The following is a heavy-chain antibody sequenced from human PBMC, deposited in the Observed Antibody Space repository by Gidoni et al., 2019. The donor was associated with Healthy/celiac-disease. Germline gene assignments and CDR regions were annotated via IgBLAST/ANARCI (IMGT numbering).Heavy chain of an antibody. CDR3: AKDGWELLADDAFDI. J-gene: IGHJ3*02. Sequence: QVQLVESGGGVLQPGRSLRLSCAASGFTFSSYGMHWVRQAPGKGLEWVAVISYDGSNKYYADSVKGRFTISRDNSKNTLYLQMNSLRAEDTAVYYCAKDGWELLADDAFDIWGQGTMVTVSS. D-gene: IGHD1-26*01. CDR2: ISYDGSNK. CDR1: GFTFSSYG. V-gene: IGHV3-30*18.